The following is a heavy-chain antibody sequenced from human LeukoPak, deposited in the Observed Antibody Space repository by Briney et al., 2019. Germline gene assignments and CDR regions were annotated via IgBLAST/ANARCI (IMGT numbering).Heavy chain of an antibody. V-gene: IGHV4-4*07. J-gene: IGHJ6*02. CDR1: GGSISSYY. D-gene: IGHD5-12*01. CDR3: ASSQWLASYYYYGMDV. CDR2: IYTSGST. Sequence: SETLSLTCTVSGGSISSYYWSWIRQPAGKGLEWIGRIYTSGSTNYNPSLKSRVTMSVDTSKNQFSLKLSYVTAADTAVYYCASSQWLASYYYYGMDVWGQGTTVTVSS.